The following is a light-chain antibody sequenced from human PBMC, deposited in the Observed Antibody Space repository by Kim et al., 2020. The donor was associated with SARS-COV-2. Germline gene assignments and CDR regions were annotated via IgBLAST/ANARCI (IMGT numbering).Light chain of an antibody. J-gene: IGKJ1*01. Sequence: EIVMTQSPATLSVSPGERGTLSCRASQSVGSNLAWYQQKPGQAPRRLIYGASTRATGIPARFSGSGSGTEVTLTIGSLQSADVAVYYWQQYNNWPRTFGQGTKVDIK. CDR1: QSVGSN. V-gene: IGKV3-15*01. CDR2: GAS. CDR3: QQYNNWPRT.